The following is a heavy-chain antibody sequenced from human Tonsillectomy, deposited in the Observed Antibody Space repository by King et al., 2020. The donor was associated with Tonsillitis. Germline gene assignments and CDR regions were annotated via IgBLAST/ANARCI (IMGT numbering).Heavy chain of an antibody. Sequence: VQLVESGAEVKKPGESLRISCKGSGYSFSSYWITWVRQMPGKGLEWMGRIDPSDSYTYYSPSFQGHVTMSADESISTAYLQWSSLKASDTAKYYCASLAPDYGSGSSPSGMDVGGKGTTVTVSP. CDR1: GYSFSSYW. D-gene: IGHD3-10*01. J-gene: IGHJ6*04. V-gene: IGHV5-10-1*03. CDR2: IDPSDSYT. CDR3: ASLAPDYGSGSSPSGMDV.